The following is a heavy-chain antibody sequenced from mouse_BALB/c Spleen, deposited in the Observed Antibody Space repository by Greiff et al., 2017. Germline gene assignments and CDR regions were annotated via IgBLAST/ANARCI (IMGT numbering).Heavy chain of an antibody. Sequence: VQLKESGPSLVKPSQTLSLTCSVTGDSITSGYWNWIRKFPGNKLEYMGYISYSGSTYYNPSLKSRISITRDTSKNQYYLQLNSVTTEDTATYYCARFSTVEGDYFDYWGQGTTRTVSS. J-gene: IGHJ2*01. CDR2: ISYSGST. D-gene: IGHD1-1*01. V-gene: IGHV3-8*02. CDR1: GDSITSGY. CDR3: ARFSTVEGDYFDY.